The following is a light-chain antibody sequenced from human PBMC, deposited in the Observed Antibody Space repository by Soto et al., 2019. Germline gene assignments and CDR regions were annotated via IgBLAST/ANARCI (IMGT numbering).Light chain of an antibody. J-gene: IGKJ2*01. V-gene: IGKV1-39*01. CDR3: QQSYITPYT. CDR2: AAS. Sequence: DIQMTQSPSSLSASVGDTVTITCRASQSISVHLNWYQQKPGKVPKLLIYAASNLQSGVPSSFSGSVSETDFALTISSLQPEDFATYYCQQSYITPYTFGQGTKLQIK. CDR1: QSISVH.